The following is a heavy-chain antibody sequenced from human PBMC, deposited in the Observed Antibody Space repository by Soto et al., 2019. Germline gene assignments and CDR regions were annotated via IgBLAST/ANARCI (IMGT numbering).Heavy chain of an antibody. J-gene: IGHJ3*02. V-gene: IGHV1-3*01. CDR1: GYTFISYA. CDR3: VGSAGGSPPWFDI. D-gene: IGHD2-21*02. Sequence: QVQLVQSGAEVKKPGASVKVSCKASGYTFISYALHWVRQAPGQRLEWMGWINAGNGNTKYSQKFQGSVTITRDISATTAYMELSSLRSEDTGVYYWVGSAGGSPPWFDIWGQGTMVTVSS. CDR2: INAGNGNT.